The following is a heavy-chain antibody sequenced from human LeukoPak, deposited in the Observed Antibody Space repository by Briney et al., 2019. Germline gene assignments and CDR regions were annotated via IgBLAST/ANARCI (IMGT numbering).Heavy chain of an antibody. V-gene: IGHV1-18*01. Sequence: ASVKVSCKASGYSFRNYGISWVRQAPGQGLEWMGWISPYSGSTDYPQKFKGRVTMSTDTSTSTAYMELRSLRSDDTAVYYCARVRVWVPPGMNSSYYMDVWGRGTTVTVSS. CDR2: ISPYSGST. J-gene: IGHJ6*03. CDR1: GYSFRNYG. D-gene: IGHD2-2*01. CDR3: ARVRVWVPPGMNSSYYMDV.